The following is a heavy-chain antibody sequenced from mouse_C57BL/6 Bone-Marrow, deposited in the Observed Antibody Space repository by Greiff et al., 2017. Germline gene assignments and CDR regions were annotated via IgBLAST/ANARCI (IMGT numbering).Heavy chain of an antibody. CDR1: GYTFTSYT. V-gene: IGHV1-4*01. CDR3: ARWDYGCVDY. D-gene: IGHD1-1*01. J-gene: IGHJ2*01. Sequence: VQLQQSGAELARPGASVKMSCKASGYTFTSYTMPWVNQRPGQGLEWIGDINPSSGYTKYNQKFKDKATLTADKSSSTAYMQLSSLTSEDSAIYYCARWDYGCVDYWGQGTTRTVSS. CDR2: INPSSGYT.